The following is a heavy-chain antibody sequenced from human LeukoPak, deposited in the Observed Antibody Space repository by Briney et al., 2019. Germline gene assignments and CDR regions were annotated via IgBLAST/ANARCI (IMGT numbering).Heavy chain of an antibody. CDR1: GFTFNRHW. J-gene: IGHJ4*02. V-gene: IGHV3-7*01. CDR2: IRQDGSVK. CDR3: ARLSGESTIYDY. D-gene: IGHD3-10*01. Sequence: PAGGSLRLSCAASGFTFNRHWMSWVRQAPGKGLEWVATIRQDGSVKRYLDSVEGRFIISRDNAKNSLSLQMNSLRAEDTAVYYCARLSGESTIYDYWGQGTLVTVSS.